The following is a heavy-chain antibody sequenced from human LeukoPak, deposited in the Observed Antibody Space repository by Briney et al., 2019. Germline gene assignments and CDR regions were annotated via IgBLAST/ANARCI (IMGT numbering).Heavy chain of an antibody. D-gene: IGHD6-13*01. CDR1: GYTFTSYG. CDR3: ARGHSSSWDLFDY. Sequence: ASVKVSCKASGYTFTSYGISWARQAPGQGLEWMGWINTNTGNPTYAQGFTGRFVFSLDTSVSTAYLQISSLKAEDTAVYYCARGHSSSWDLFDYWGQGTLVTVSS. V-gene: IGHV7-4-1*02. CDR2: INTNTGNP. J-gene: IGHJ4*02.